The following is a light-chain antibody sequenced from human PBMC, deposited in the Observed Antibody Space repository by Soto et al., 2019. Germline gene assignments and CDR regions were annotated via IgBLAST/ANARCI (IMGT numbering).Light chain of an antibody. J-gene: IGKJ1*01. CDR3: QQYGSSRWT. CDR1: QSVSSSY. CDR2: GAS. Sequence: EIVLTQSPGTLSLSPGERATLSCRASQSVSSSYSAWYQQKPGQAPRLLIYGASSRATGIPDRFSGSGSGTDFTLTISRPEPEDFAVYYCQQYGSSRWTFGQGTKVDIK. V-gene: IGKV3-20*01.